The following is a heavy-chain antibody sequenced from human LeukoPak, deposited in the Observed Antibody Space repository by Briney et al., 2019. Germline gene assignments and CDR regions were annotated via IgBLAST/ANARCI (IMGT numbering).Heavy chain of an antibody. CDR3: ARATQWGRYMDV. Sequence: GGSLRLSCAVSGFTFRNYYMSWIRQAPGKGLEWVSYISSSGNAIYDADSIKGRFTISRDNAKSSLYLQMNSLRADDTAVYYCARATQWGRYMDVWGKGTTVTVSS. D-gene: IGHD7-27*01. CDR1: GFTFRNYY. V-gene: IGHV3-11*01. J-gene: IGHJ6*03. CDR2: ISSSGNAI.